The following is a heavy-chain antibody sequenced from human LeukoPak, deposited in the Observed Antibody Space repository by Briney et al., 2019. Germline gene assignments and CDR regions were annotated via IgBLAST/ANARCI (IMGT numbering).Heavy chain of an antibody. CDR2: IPYDGSNK. Sequence: GGSVRLSCAASGFTFSSYGMHWVRQAPGEGLEWVAFIPYDGSNKYYADSVKGRFTISRDNSKNTLYLQMNSLRAEDTAVYHCARDRMRYYGSGSYYDYWGQGTLVTVSS. CDR1: GFTFSSYG. D-gene: IGHD3-10*01. V-gene: IGHV3-30*02. CDR3: ARDRMRYYGSGSYYDY. J-gene: IGHJ4*02.